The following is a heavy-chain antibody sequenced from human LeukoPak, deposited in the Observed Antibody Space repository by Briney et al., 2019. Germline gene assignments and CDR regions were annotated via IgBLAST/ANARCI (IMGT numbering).Heavy chain of an antibody. CDR3: AKDGVETGTFDY. CDR1: GFTFSSYG. J-gene: IGHJ4*02. D-gene: IGHD1-14*01. CDR2: ISYDGSNK. Sequence: RGSLRLSRAASGFTFSSYGMHWVRQAPGKGLEWVAVISYDGSNKYYADSVKGRFTISRDNSKNTLYLQMNSLRAEDTAVYYCAKDGVETGTFDYWGQGTLVTVSS. V-gene: IGHV3-30*18.